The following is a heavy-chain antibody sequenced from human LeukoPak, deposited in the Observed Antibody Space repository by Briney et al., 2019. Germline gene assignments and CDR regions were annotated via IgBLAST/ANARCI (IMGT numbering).Heavy chain of an antibody. CDR1: GYTFTTSD. Sequence: ASVKVSCKASGYTFTTSDINGVRQATGQGLEWMGWKNPNSGKTGSAQKFQGRLTMTKNTSTSTAYMEVTGLRFEDTAIYYCARGRPGPAGAGTYDFWGQGTLITVSS. V-gene: IGHV1-8*01. CDR3: ARGRPGPAGAGTYDF. D-gene: IGHD6-13*01. J-gene: IGHJ4*02. CDR2: KNPNSGKT.